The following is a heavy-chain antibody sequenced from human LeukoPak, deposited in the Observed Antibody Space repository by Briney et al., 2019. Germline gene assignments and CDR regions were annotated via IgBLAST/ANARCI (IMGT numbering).Heavy chain of an antibody. Sequence: GESLKISCNGSGYXFTSYWISWVRQMPGKGLEWMGRIDPSDSYTNYSPSFQGHVTISADKSISTAYLQWSSLKASDTAMYYCARRGTGTTLYYGMDVWGQGTTVTVSS. D-gene: IGHD1-1*01. V-gene: IGHV5-10-1*01. J-gene: IGHJ6*02. CDR2: IDPSDSYT. CDR3: ARRGTGTTLYYGMDV. CDR1: GYXFTSYW.